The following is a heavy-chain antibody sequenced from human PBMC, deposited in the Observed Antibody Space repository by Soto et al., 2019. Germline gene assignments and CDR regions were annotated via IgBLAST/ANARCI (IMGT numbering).Heavy chain of an antibody. D-gene: IGHD3-22*01. V-gene: IGHV1-69*02. CDR3: ARSRRYYYDSSGYRDNDY. CDR1: GGTFSSYT. CDR2: IIPILGIA. Sequence: QVQLVQSGAEVKKPGSSVKVSCKASGGTFSSYTISWVRQAPGQGLEWMGRIIPILGIANYAQKFQGRVTITADKSTSTXXMELSSLRSEDTAVYYCARSRRYYYDSSGYRDNDYWGQGTLVTVSS. J-gene: IGHJ4*02.